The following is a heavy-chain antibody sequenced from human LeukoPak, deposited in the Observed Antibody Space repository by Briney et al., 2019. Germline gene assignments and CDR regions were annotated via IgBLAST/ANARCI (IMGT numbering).Heavy chain of an antibody. D-gene: IGHD5-12*01. V-gene: IGHV3-23*01. CDR2: ISGSGGST. CDR1: GFTFSSYA. J-gene: IGHJ4*02. Sequence: PGGSLRLSCAASGFTFSSYAMSWVRQAPGKGLEWVSAISGSGGSTYYADSVKGRFTISRDNSKNTLYLQMNNLRAEDTAVYYCAKWGDSGGDFDYWGQGTLVTVSS. CDR3: AKWGDSGGDFDY.